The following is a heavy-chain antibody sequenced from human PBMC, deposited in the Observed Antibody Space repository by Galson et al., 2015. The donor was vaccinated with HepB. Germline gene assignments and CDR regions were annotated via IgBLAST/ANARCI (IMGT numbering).Heavy chain of an antibody. J-gene: IGHJ4*02. CDR1: GGSFSGSY. V-gene: IGHV4-34*01. Sequence: SETLSLTCAVYGGSFSGSYWTWIRQPPGKGLEWIGEINHTGRTNYNPSLKSRITISVDASKNQFSLKLTSVTAADTAVYYCANGGAEYCTSTSCYFFDQWGQGTLVTVSS. CDR3: ANGGAEYCTSTSCYFFDQ. CDR2: INHTGRT. D-gene: IGHD2-2*01.